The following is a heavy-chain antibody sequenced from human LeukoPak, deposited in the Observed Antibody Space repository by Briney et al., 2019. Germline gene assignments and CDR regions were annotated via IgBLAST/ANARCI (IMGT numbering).Heavy chain of an antibody. J-gene: IGHJ4*02. CDR3: ARAKRGYSGYDYLMDFDY. CDR1: GFTFSSYW. Sequence: PGGSLRLSCAASGFTFSSYWMGWVRQAPGKGLEWVANIKQDGSEKYYVDSVKGRFTISRDNAKNSLYLQMNSLRAEDTAVYYCARAKRGYSGYDYLMDFDYWGQGTLVTVSS. CDR2: IKQDGSEK. V-gene: IGHV3-7*01. D-gene: IGHD5-12*01.